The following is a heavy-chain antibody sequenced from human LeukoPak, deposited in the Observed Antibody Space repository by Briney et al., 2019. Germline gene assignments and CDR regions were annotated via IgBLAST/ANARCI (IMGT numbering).Heavy chain of an antibody. CDR2: INAGNGET. Sequence: ASVKVSCKAAGYSFTNYAIQWVRQAPGQRLEWMGWINAGNGETKYSQKFQGRVTITRDTSATTAYMELSGLRSEDTAVYYCARAIWTSTVTTYYLDYWGQGTLVTVSS. J-gene: IGHJ4*02. CDR3: ARAIWTSTVTTYYLDY. CDR1: GYSFTNYA. V-gene: IGHV1-3*01. D-gene: IGHD4-17*01.